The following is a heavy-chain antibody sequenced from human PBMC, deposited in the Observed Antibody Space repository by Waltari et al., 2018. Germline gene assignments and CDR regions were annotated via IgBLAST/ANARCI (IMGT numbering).Heavy chain of an antibody. CDR3: ARAGLGSPLQWLQLLDS. D-gene: IGHD5-12*01. Sequence: EVQLVESGGGLFQPGGSLSLSCAASGFNINYNYLRLVRQAPGKGLEWVSVMYAGSGGTLYAESVKGRFTVSRDNSKNTLYLHLNSLTVEDTAVYYCARAGLGSPLQWLQLLDSWGRGTLVTVSS. CDR2: MYAGSGGT. V-gene: IGHV3-53*01. CDR1: GFNINYNY. J-gene: IGHJ4*02.